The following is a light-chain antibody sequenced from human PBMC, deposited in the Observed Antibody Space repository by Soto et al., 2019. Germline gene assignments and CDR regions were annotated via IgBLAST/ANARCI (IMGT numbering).Light chain of an antibody. Sequence: EIVMTQSPATLSVSPGERATLSCRASQSVGTNLAWYQQKPGQAPRLLIYGVSTRASGIPARFSGSGSGTEFTLTISSLQSEDFAVYHCQQYNNWYIFGRGTKLEIK. CDR3: QQYNNWYI. V-gene: IGKV3D-15*01. J-gene: IGKJ2*01. CDR1: QSVGTN. CDR2: GVS.